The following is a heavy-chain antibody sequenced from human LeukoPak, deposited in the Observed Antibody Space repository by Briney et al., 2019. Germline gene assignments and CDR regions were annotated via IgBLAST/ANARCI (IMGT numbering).Heavy chain of an antibody. V-gene: IGHV3-7*01. CDR2: IKQDGSER. CDR3: ARSSTWLSYGMDV. Sequence: GGSLRLSCAASGFTFSNYWMSWVRQAPGKGLEWVANIKQDGSERYYVYSVKGRFTISRDNAKNSLYLQMNGLRAEDTAVYYCARSSTWLSYGMDVWGQGTTVTVSS. D-gene: IGHD6-19*01. CDR1: GFTFSNYW. J-gene: IGHJ6*02.